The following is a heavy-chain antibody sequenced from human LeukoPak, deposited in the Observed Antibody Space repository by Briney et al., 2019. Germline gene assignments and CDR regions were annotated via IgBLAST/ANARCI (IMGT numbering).Heavy chain of an antibody. CDR2: ISAYNGNT. J-gene: IGHJ5*02. CDR3: ARRYYDSSGYFSNWFDP. CDR1: GYTFTNYA. Sequence: ASVTVSCTASGYTFTNYAISWVRQAPGQGLEWMGWISAYNGNTKYAQKVQGRATMTTDTSTSTAYMELRSPRSDDTAVYYCARRYYDSSGYFSNWFDPWGRGTQVTVSS. D-gene: IGHD3-22*01. V-gene: IGHV1-18*01.